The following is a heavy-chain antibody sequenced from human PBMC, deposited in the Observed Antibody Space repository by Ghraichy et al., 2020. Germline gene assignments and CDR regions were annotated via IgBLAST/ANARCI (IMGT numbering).Heavy chain of an antibody. Sequence: ASVKVSCKASGYTFTGYYMHWVRQAPGQGLEWMGWINPNSGGTNYAQKFQGRVTMTRDTSISTAYMELSRLRPDDTAVYYCAILRFLEWLLSSDTSQIYYYGMDVWGQGTTVTVSS. CDR3: AILRFLEWLLSSDTSQIYYYGMDV. J-gene: IGHJ6*02. CDR1: GYTFTGYY. CDR2: INPNSGGT. V-gene: IGHV1-2*02. D-gene: IGHD3-3*01.